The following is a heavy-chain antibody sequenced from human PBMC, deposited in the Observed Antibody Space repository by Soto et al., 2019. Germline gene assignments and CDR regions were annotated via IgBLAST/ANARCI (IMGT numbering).Heavy chain of an antibody. CDR3: ARDNFSGTAMVSDAFDI. D-gene: IGHD5-18*01. CDR2: INPNSGGT. V-gene: IGHV1-2*04. CDR1: GYTFTVYY. J-gene: IGHJ3*02. Sequence: GASVKVSCKASGYTFTVYYMHWVRQAPGQGLEWMGWINPNSGGTNYAQKFQGWVTMTRDTSISTAYMELSRLRSDDTAVYYCARDNFSGTAMVSDAFDIWGQGTMVTVSS.